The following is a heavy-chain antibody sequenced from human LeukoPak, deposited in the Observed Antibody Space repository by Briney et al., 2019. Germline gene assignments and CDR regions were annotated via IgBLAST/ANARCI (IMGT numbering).Heavy chain of an antibody. Sequence: ASVKVSCKASGYTFTSYGISWVRQAPGQGLEWMGWISAYNGNTNYTQKLQGRVTMTTDTSTSTAYMELRSLRSDDTAAYYCARLAAAPMGSLFDYWGQGTLVTVSS. D-gene: IGHD6-13*01. V-gene: IGHV1-18*01. J-gene: IGHJ4*02. CDR1: GYTFTSYG. CDR3: ARLAAAPMGSLFDY. CDR2: ISAYNGNT.